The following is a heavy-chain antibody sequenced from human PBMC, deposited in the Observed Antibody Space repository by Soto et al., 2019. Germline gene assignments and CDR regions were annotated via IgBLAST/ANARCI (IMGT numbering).Heavy chain of an antibody. CDR2: MNPNSGNT. Sequence: ASVKVSCKASGYTFTSYDINWVLQATGEGLERMGWMNPNSGNTGYAQKFQGRVTMTRNTSISTAYMELSSLRSEDTAVYYCGVLLWCGEFVQTDVWGQGTTVTVSS. V-gene: IGHV1-8*01. CDR1: GYTFTSYD. CDR3: GVLLWCGEFVQTDV. D-gene: IGHD3-10*01. J-gene: IGHJ6*02.